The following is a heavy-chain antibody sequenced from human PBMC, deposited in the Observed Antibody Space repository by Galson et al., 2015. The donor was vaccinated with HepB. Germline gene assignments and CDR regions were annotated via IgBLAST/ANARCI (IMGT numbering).Heavy chain of an antibody. D-gene: IGHD2-2*01. CDR2: IIPIFGTA. J-gene: IGHJ4*02. CDR3: ARVIREYQAFDY. Sequence: SVKVSCKASGGTFSSYAISWVRQAPGQGLEWMGGIIPIFGTANYAQKFQGRVTITADESTSTAYMELSSLRSEDTAVYYCARVIREYQAFDYWGQGTLVTVSS. V-gene: IGHV1-69*13. CDR1: GGTFSSYA.